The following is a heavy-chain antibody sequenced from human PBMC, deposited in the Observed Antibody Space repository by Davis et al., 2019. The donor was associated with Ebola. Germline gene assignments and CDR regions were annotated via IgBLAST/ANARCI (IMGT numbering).Heavy chain of an antibody. J-gene: IGHJ4*02. Sequence: GGSLRLSCAASGFIFSSYAMSWVRQAPGKGLEWVSVISGSGDNTYYADSVKGRFTISRDNSKNTLFLRMNRLRREDTAVYYCAKHRMLIVPDFFDSWGQGTPVTVSS. D-gene: IGHD2/OR15-2a*01. CDR2: ISGSGDNT. CDR3: AKHRMLIVPDFFDS. CDR1: GFIFSSYA. V-gene: IGHV3-23*01.